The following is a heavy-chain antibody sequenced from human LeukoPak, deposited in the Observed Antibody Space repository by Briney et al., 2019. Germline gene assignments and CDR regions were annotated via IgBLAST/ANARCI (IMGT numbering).Heavy chain of an antibody. V-gene: IGHV3-21*01. Sequence: GGSLRLSCAASGFTFSRHSMNCVRQAPGKGLEWVSSISSSSSYIYYTESVKGRFTISRDNAKNSLFLQMNSLRAEATAVYYCARGREGYSYEFDYWCQGTLVTVSS. CDR3: ARGREGYSYEFDY. D-gene: IGHD5-12*01. CDR1: GFTFSRHS. J-gene: IGHJ4*02. CDR2: ISSSSSYI.